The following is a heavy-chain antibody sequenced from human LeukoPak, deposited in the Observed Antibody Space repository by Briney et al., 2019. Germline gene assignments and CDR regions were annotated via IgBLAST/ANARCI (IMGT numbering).Heavy chain of an antibody. J-gene: IGHJ5*02. D-gene: IGHD2-2*01. V-gene: IGHV4-34*01. CDR2: INHSGST. CDR1: GGSFSGYY. CDR3: ARERDIVVVPAPFDP. Sequence: KPSETLSLTCAVYGGSFSGYYWSWIRQPPGKGLEWIGEINHSGSTNYNPSLKSRVTISVDTSKNQFSLKLSSVTAADTAVYYCARERDIVVVPAPFDPWGQGTLVTVSS.